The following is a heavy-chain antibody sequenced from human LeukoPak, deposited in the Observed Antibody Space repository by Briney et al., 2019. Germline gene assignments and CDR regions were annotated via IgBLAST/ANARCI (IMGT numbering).Heavy chain of an antibody. D-gene: IGHD1-26*01. CDR2: ISGSGGST. CDR3: AKCIVGATAPFDY. CDR1: GFTFSSYG. V-gene: IGHV3-23*01. Sequence: TGGSLRLSCAASGFTFSSYGMSWVRQAPGKGLEWVSAISGSGGSTYYADSVKGRFTISRDNSKNTLYLQMNSLRAEDTAVYYCAKCIVGATAPFDYWGQGTLVTVSS. J-gene: IGHJ4*02.